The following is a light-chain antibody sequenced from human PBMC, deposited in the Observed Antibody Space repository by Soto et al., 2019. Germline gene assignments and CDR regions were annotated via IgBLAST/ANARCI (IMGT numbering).Light chain of an antibody. V-gene: IGKV1-39*01. Sequence: DILMTQSPSSLSSSVGDRVTITCRASQSISNYLNWYQQKPGRAPNLLIYDASTLQSGVPSRFSGGGSGKDFTIIISSLQHDDFAYYYCQQRYNLPRTFGQGPRLEIK. CDR2: DAS. CDR3: QQRYNLPRT. J-gene: IGKJ5*01. CDR1: QSISNY.